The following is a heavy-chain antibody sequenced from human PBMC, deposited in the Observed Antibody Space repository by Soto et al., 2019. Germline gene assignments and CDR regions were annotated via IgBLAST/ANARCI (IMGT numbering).Heavy chain of an antibody. CDR1: GYTFFTYD. Sequence: QVHLVQSGVEVKNPGASVKVSCQASGYTFFTYDISWVRQAPGQGLEWMGGISTYSGATKYAQKFQGRVTMTTDTSMTTDYLELTSLRAHDTAVYYGARHHGPTTAENWFAHWGQGTLVTVSS. D-gene: IGHD5-12*01. J-gene: IGHJ5*02. CDR3: ARHHGPTTAENWFAH. V-gene: IGHV1-18*01. CDR2: ISTYSGAT.